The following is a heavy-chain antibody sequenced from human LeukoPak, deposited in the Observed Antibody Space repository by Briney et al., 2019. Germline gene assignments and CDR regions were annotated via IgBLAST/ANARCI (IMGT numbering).Heavy chain of an antibody. CDR3: AKTHGYFDQ. V-gene: IGHV3-23*01. Sequence: GGSLRLSCAASGFPFSSYGMTWLRQTPAKGLEWVSAISGSGETTYYSDSAKGRFTISRDNSKNTLFLQMNSLRVEDAAMYYCAKTHGYFDQWGQGTLVAVSS. CDR1: GFPFSSYG. D-gene: IGHD3-22*01. J-gene: IGHJ4*02. CDR2: ISGSGETT.